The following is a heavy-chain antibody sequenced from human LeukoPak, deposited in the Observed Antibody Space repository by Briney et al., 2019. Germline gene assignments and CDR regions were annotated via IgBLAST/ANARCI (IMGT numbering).Heavy chain of an antibody. CDR1: GGSISSGSYY. D-gene: IGHD2-15*01. V-gene: IGHV4-61*02. CDR3: ARVNPYCSGGSCSYYFDY. CDR2: IYTSGST. J-gene: IGHJ4*02. Sequence: PSETLSLTXTVSGGSISSGSYYWSWIRQPAGKGLERIGRIYTSGSTNYNPSLKSRVTISVDTSKNQFSLKLSSVTAADTAVYYCARVNPYCSGGSCSYYFDYWGQGTLVTVSS.